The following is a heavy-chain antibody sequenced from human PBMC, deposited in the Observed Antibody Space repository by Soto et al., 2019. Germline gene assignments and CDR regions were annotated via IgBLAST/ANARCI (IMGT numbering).Heavy chain of an antibody. CDR2: VYPGDSDT. D-gene: IGHD3-10*01. J-gene: IGHJ4*02. Sequence: EVQLVQSGAEVKNSGQSLKISCQASGYSFTNYWIAWVRQMPGKGLEWMGVVYPGDSDTRYSPSFQGQVTISVDTSISTLYLYWSSLKASDTAIYFCVRRSYSASERYFDYWGRGTLVTVSS. V-gene: IGHV5-51*01. CDR1: GYSFTNYW. CDR3: VRRSYSASERYFDY.